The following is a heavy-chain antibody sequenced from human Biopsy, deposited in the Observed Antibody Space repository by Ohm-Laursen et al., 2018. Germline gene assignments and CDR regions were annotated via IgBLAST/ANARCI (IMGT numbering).Heavy chain of an antibody. D-gene: IGHD1-26*01. CDR2: IYYSGST. V-gene: IGHV4-61*01. Sequence: SETLSLTCTVSGDSLSSGPDNWSWVRQPPGKGLEWIGYIYYSGSTNYNPSLRSRVTISVDRSNNQFSLELSSVTAADTAVYYCARVGAGAPSIDYFDYWGQGALVTVSS. J-gene: IGHJ4*02. CDR3: ARVGAGAPSIDYFDY. CDR1: GDSLSSGPDN.